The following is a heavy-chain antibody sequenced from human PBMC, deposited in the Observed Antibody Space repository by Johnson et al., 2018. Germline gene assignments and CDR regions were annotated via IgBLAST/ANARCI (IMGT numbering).Heavy chain of an antibody. CDR2: LYYPGRT. V-gene: IGHV4-59*01. J-gene: IGHJ3*02. Sequence: QVQLQESGPGLVKXSETLSLSCTVSGDSINTNYWSWIRQPPGTGLEWIGYLYYPGRTNYNPSLKSPVPITVDMSKNQFSLKLRSVVAADTAVYFCARDVTGYGRENAFDIWGQGTMVTVSS. CDR3: ARDVTGYGRENAFDI. D-gene: IGHD5-12*01. CDR1: GDSINTNY.